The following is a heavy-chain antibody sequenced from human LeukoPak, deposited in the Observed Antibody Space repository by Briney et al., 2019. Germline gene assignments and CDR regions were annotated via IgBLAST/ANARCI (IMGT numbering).Heavy chain of an antibody. D-gene: IGHD7-27*01. Sequence: SETLSLTRTVSGDSISSYYWNWIRQPPGKGLEWIGYIYYSGSTNYNPSLKSRVTIPVDTSKNQFSLKLSSVTAADTAVYYCARDLLGRGDYFDYWGQGTLVTVSS. CDR3: ARDLLGRGDYFDY. CDR2: IYYSGST. J-gene: IGHJ4*02. CDR1: GDSISSYY. V-gene: IGHV4-59*01.